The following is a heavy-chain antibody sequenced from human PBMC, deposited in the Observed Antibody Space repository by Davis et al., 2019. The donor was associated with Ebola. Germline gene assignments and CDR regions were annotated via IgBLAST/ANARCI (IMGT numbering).Heavy chain of an antibody. J-gene: IGHJ3*02. V-gene: IGHV4-31*03. CDR3: ARDGAVVVPAAIPYGAFDI. CDR1: GGSISSGGYY. D-gene: IGHD2-2*02. CDR2: IYYSGST. Sequence: SETLSLTCTVSGGSISSGGYYWSWIRQHPGKGLEWIGYIYYSGSTYYKPSLKSRVTISVDTSKNQFSLKLSSVTAADTAVYYCARDGAVVVPAAIPYGAFDIWGQGTMVTVSS.